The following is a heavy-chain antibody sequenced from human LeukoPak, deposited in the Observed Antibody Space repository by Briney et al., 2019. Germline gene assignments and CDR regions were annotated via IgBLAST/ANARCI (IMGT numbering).Heavy chain of an antibody. CDR2: IKSDGITI. D-gene: IGHD1-20*01. CDR3: LRDLNWSLDQ. CDR1: GFTFSNYM. J-gene: IGHJ4*02. Sequence: GGSLRLSCAASGFTFSNYMMHWVRQAPGKGLVWVSRIKSDGITITYADSVKGRFTISRDNAKNTLYLQTNSLRAEDTAVYYCLRDLNWSLDQWGQGTLATVSS. V-gene: IGHV3-74*01.